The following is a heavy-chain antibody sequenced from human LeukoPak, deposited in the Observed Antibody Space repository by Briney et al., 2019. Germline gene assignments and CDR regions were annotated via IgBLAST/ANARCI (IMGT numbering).Heavy chain of an antibody. CDR1: GFTVSSSY. CDR3: ATDRGGYGSGSYDY. CDR2: FYTGGTA. V-gene: IGHV3-53*01. Sequence: PGGSLRLSCAASGFTVSSSYMSWVRQAPGKGLEWVSVFYTGGTAYYADSVKGRFTISRDNSKNTLYLQMNSLRAEDTAVYYCATDRGGYGSGSYDYWGQGTLVTVSS. D-gene: IGHD3-10*01. J-gene: IGHJ4*02.